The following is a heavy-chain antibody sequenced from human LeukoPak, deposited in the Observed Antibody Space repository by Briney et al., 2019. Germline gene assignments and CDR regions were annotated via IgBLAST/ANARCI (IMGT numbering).Heavy chain of an antibody. CDR3: ARLVGITYFDY. V-gene: IGHV3-53*01. CDR1: GFTVSSNY. J-gene: IGHJ4*02. CDR2: IYSGDST. Sequence: PGGSLRLSCAASGFTVSSNYMSWFRQAPGKGLEWVSVIYSGDSTYHADSVKGRFTISRDNSKNTLFLQMNTLSAEDTAVYYCARLVGITYFDYWGQGTLVTVSS. D-gene: IGHD2-15*01.